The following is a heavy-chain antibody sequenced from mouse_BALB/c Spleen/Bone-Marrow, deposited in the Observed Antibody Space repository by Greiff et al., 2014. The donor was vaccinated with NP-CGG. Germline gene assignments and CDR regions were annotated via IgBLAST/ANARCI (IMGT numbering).Heavy chain of an antibody. D-gene: IGHD2-2*01. CDR2: IDPETGGT. CDR1: SYKFTDYE. CDR3: TREGIYFGYDVPMDY. V-gene: IGHV1-15*01. J-gene: IGHJ4*01. Sequence: QVQLQQPGAELVRPGASVTLSCKASSYKFTDYEMHWVKQTPVHGLEWIGSIDPETGGTAYNQNFKGKATLTADRSSTTAYMGLRSLTSEDSAVYYCTREGIYFGYDVPMDYWGQGTSVTVYS.